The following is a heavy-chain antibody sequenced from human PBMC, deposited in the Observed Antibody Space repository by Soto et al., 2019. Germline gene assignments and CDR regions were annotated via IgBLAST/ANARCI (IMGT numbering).Heavy chain of an antibody. CDR3: ARHPGGRSNYNGMDV. D-gene: IGHD2-15*01. CDR2: IIPIFGTA. V-gene: IGHV1-69*12. Sequence: QVQLVQSGAEVKKPGSSVKVSCKASGGTFSSYAISWVRQAPGQGLEWMGGIIPIFGTANYAQKIQGRVTITADDSTSTAHMALSSPRSEETAVYYRARHPGGRSNYNGMDVWGQGTTGTVAS. CDR1: GGTFSSYA. J-gene: IGHJ6*01.